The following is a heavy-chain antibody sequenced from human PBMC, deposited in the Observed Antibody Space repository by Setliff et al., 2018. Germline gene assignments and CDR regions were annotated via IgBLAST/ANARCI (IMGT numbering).Heavy chain of an antibody. CDR2: INVSGGSA. J-gene: IGHJ3*02. V-gene: IGHV1-46*01. D-gene: IGHD3-10*01. CDR1: GYSFISYY. Sequence: ASVKVSCKTSGYSFISYYMYWVRQAPGQGLEWMGIINVSGGSASYAQKFQGRVTFTRDTSTSTLYMELSSLGADDTAIYFCARDLNRWFGEFAFDIWGQGTMVTVSS. CDR3: ARDLNRWFGEFAFDI.